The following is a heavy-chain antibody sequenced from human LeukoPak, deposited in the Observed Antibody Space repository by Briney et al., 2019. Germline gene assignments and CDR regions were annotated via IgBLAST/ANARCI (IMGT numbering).Heavy chain of an antibody. Sequence: QTGGSLRLSCAASGFTFSSYAMSWVRQAPGKGLEWVSAISGSGGSTYYADSVKGRFTISRDNSKNTLYLQMNSLRAEDTAVYYCAKDPAAYDILTGYYPLNQFDYWGQGTLVTVSS. CDR1: GFTFSSYA. CDR2: ISGSGGST. J-gene: IGHJ4*02. D-gene: IGHD3-9*01. V-gene: IGHV3-23*01. CDR3: AKDPAAYDILTGYYPLNQFDY.